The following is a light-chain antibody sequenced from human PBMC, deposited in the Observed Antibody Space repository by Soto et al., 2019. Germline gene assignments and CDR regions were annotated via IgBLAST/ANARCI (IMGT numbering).Light chain of an antibody. CDR3: QYYGSSLKT. V-gene: IGKV3-20*01. CDR2: GAS. J-gene: IGKJ1*01. Sequence: EIVLTQSPGTLSLSPGERATLSCRASLTVSASYIAWYQQKPGQAPRLLIYGASTRATGIPDRFSGSGSGKDFTLTISRLEPEDFAVYYCQYYGSSLKTFGQGTKVEI. CDR1: LTVSASY.